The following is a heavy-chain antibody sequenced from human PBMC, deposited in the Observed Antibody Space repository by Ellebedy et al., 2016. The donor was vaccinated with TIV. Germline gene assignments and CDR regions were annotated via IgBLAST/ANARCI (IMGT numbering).Heavy chain of an antibody. J-gene: IGHJ4*02. CDR1: GYNFNTYW. V-gene: IGHV5-51*01. D-gene: IGHD6-19*01. CDR2: IYPGDSDT. CDR3: ARLGSGWFRYFDF. Sequence: GESLKISCKTSGYNFNTYWIGWVRQMPGKGLEWMGIIYPGDSDTRYSLSFEGQVTISADKSNSTAFLQWRSLKASDTAMYYCARLGSGWFRYFDFWGQGTLVDVSS.